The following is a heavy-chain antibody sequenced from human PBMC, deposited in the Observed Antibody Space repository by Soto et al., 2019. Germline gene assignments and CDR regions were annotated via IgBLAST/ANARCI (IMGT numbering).Heavy chain of an antibody. D-gene: IGHD4-17*01. CDR3: ARPRSRYDDDYGEENWFDP. Sequence: ETLSLTGPVSGASISSSSYYWGWIRQPPGKGLEWIGSIYYSWSTYYNPSLKSRVTISVDTSKNQFSLKLSSVTAADTAVYYCARPRSRYDDDYGEENWFDPWGQGTLVTVYS. CDR1: GASISSSSYY. CDR2: IYYSWST. J-gene: IGHJ5*02. V-gene: IGHV4-39*01.